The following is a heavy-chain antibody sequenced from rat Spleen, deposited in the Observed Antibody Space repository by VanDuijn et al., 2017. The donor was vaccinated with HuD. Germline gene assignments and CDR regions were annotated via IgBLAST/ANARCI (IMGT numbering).Heavy chain of an antibody. J-gene: IGHJ4*01. CDR1: GFTFNSYD. CDR3: ARQGGYNSYVMDA. V-gene: IGHV5-29*01. Sequence: EVQLVESGGGLVQPGGSLKLSCAVSGFTFNSYDMAWVRQAPTKGLEWVASISYDGSSTYYRDSVKGRFTISRDNAKSTLYLQMDSLRSEDTATYYCARQGGYNSYVMDAWGQGASVTVSS. D-gene: IGHD1-4*01. CDR2: ISYDGSST.